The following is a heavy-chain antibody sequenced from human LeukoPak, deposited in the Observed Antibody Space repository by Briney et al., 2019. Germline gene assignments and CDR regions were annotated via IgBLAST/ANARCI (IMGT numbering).Heavy chain of an antibody. J-gene: IGHJ6*02. CDR2: IDHSGTT. CDR1: SGSFSGYY. CDR3: ARGSPATTVTSANDYGMDV. Sequence: SETLSLTCAVYSGSFSGYYWNWIRQTPGKRLEWIGEIDHSGTTNCNPSLKSRVTILLDTSKNQFSLKVSSVTAADTAVYYCARGSPATTVTSANDYGMDVWGRGTTVTVSS. V-gene: IGHV4-34*01. D-gene: IGHD4-17*01.